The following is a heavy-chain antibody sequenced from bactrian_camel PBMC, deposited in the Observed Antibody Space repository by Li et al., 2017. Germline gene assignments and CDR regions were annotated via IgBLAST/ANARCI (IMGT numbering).Heavy chain of an antibody. Sequence: QLVESGGGSVQAGGSLRLSCVAPGYTHGTNCIGWFRQAAGKEREGVVAKYTNGGSIYYADSVKGRFTISRDNAKRTVYLQMNSLKPEDTGVYYCTADPYAVVAGGRTCAGESSRGTQVTVS. J-gene: IGHJ4*01. CDR2: KYTNGGSI. V-gene: IGHV3S53*01. D-gene: IGHD6*01. CDR1: GYTHGTNC.